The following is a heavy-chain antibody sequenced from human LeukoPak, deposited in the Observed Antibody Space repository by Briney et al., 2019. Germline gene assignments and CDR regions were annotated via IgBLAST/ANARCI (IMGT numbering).Heavy chain of an antibody. CDR1: GFTFSSYE. CDR2: ISSSGSTI. D-gene: IGHD3-10*02. CDR3: AELGITMVGGV. J-gene: IGHJ6*04. Sequence: GVSLRLSCAASGFTFSSYEMNWVPQAPGKGLEGVLYISSSGSTIFYTDSVKGRFTIYRDIAKNSLYLQMNSLRAEDTSVYYCAELGITMVGGVWGKGTTVTISS. V-gene: IGHV3-48*03.